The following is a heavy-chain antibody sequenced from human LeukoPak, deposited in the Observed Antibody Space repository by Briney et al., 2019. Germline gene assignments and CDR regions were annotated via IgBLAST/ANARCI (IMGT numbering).Heavy chain of an antibody. D-gene: IGHD2-2*01. Sequence: GGSLRLSCAASGFTFSSYAMSWVRQAPGKGLEWVSYISSSGSTIYYADSVKSRFTISRDNAKNSLYLQMNSLRAEDTAVYYCARWHCSSTSCYYFDYWGQGTLVTVSS. CDR2: ISSSGSTI. CDR1: GFTFSSYA. CDR3: ARWHCSSTSCYYFDY. J-gene: IGHJ4*02. V-gene: IGHV3-48*04.